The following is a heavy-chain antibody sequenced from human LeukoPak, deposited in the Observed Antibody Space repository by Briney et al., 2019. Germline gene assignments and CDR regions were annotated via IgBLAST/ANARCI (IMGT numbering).Heavy chain of an antibody. V-gene: IGHV1-69*13. D-gene: IGHD3-10*01. J-gene: IGHJ6*03. CDR2: IIPIFGPA. CDR1: GGTFSSYA. CDR3: ARAGYYYGSGINYMDV. Sequence: ASVKVSCKASGGTFSSYAISWVRQAPGQGLEWMGGIIPIFGPANYAQKFQGRVTITADESTSTAYMELSSLRSEDTAVYYCARAGYYYGSGINYMDVWGKGTTVTISS.